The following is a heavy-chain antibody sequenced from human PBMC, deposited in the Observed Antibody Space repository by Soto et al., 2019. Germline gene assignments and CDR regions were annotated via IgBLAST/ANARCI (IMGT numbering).Heavy chain of an antibody. CDR3: ARGGGYSYHLYGMDV. Sequence: SETLSLTCAVYDGSFSGYYWIWIRQPRGKGLEWIGEIEHNGNTNYNPSFTSRATISLDTSKNQLPLKLSSVTAADTALYYCARGGGYSYHLYGMDVWGQGTAVTVSS. V-gene: IGHV4-34*01. CDR1: DGSFSGYY. J-gene: IGHJ6*02. CDR2: IEHNGNT. D-gene: IGHD5-18*01.